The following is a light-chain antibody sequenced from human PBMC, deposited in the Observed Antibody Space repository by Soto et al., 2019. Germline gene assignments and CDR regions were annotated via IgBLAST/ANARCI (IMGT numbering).Light chain of an antibody. Sequence: QSALTQPASVSGSPGQSITISCTGTSSDVWSYNLVSWYQQHPGKAPKFMIYEGTKRPSGFSNRFSGSKSGNTASLTISGLQAEDEADYYCCSYAGSRHYVFGTGTKLTVL. CDR2: EGT. V-gene: IGLV2-23*01. CDR1: SSDVWSYNL. J-gene: IGLJ1*01. CDR3: CSYAGSRHYV.